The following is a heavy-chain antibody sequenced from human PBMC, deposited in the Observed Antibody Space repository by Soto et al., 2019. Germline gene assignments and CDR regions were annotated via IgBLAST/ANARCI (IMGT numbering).Heavy chain of an antibody. Sequence: EVQLLESGGGLVQPGGSLRLSCAASGFSFSGNAMNWVRQAPGKGLEWVSGIGSDGISYYAGSVKGRFTISRDNSKNTLYLQMNSLRAEDAALYYCAKDLHFWSANDYWGQGVLVTVSS. V-gene: IGHV3-23*01. CDR1: GFSFSGNA. CDR2: IGSDGIS. D-gene: IGHD3-3*01. J-gene: IGHJ4*02. CDR3: AKDLHFWSANDY.